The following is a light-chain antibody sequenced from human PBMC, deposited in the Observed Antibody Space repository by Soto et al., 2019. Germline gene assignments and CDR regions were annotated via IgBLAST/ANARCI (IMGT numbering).Light chain of an antibody. CDR3: SSYTSSSTLG. J-gene: IGLJ1*01. CDR1: SSDVGGYNY. V-gene: IGLV2-14*01. Sequence: QSALPQPASMSGSPGQSITISCTGTSSDVGGYNYVSWYQQHPGKAPKLMIYDVSNRPSGVSNRFSGSKSGNTASLTISGLQAEDEADYYCSSYTSSSTLGFGTGTKVTV. CDR2: DVS.